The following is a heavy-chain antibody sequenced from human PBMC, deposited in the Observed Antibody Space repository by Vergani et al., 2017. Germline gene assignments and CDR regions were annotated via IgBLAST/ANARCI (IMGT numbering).Heavy chain of an antibody. CDR1: GGSISSGDYY. CDR2: IYYSGST. Sequence: QVQLQESGPGLVKPSQTLSLTCTVSGGSISSGDYYWSWIRQPPGKGLEWIGYIYYSGSTYYNPSLKSRVTISVDTSKNQLSLKLSSVTAADTAVYYCAREPQLGIEGFDYWGQGTLVTVSS. CDR3: AREPQLGIEGFDY. V-gene: IGHV4-30-4*01. J-gene: IGHJ4*02. D-gene: IGHD7-27*01.